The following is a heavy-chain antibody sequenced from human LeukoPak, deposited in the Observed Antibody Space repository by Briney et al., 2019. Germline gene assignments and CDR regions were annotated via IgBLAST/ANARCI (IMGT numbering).Heavy chain of an antibody. CDR3: ARGFFGDSSGYYSISNWFDP. Sequence: SETLSLTCTVSGGSINSYYWTWIRQPPGKGLEWIGYNYYSGGTNYNPSLKSRVTISIDASKNQFSLRLTTVTAADTAVYYCARGFFGDSSGYYSISNWFDPWGQGTLVTVSS. V-gene: IGHV4-59*01. CDR1: GGSINSYY. J-gene: IGHJ5*02. D-gene: IGHD3-22*01. CDR2: NYYSGGT.